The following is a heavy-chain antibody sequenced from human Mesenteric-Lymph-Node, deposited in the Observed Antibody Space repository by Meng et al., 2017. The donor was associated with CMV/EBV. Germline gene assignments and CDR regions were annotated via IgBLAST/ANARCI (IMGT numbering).Heavy chain of an antibody. D-gene: IGHD4/OR15-4a*01. Sequence: GESLKISCAASGLTFSDSGMGWVRQAPGKGLEWVSSSIGRNSNTFYADSVRGRFTVSRDNAKNSLYLQMNSLRAEDTAFYYCARINDYGGAHYGMDVWGQGTTVTVSS. CDR2: SIGRNSNT. V-gene: IGHV3-21*01. J-gene: IGHJ6*02. CDR1: GLTFSDSG. CDR3: ARINDYGGAHYGMDV.